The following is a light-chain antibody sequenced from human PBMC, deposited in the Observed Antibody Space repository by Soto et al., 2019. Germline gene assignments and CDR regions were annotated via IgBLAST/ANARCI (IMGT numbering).Light chain of an antibody. CDR1: SSDVGAYNY. J-gene: IGLJ1*01. Sequence: QSVLTQPASVSGSPGQSITISCTGTSSDVGAYNYVSCYQHHPGKVPKLLIYEVTNRPSGVSDRFSGSKSGNTASLTISGLQAEDEADYYGSSKRDSSTLFVFGTGTKVTVL. V-gene: IGLV2-14*01. CDR2: EVT. CDR3: SSKRDSSTLFV.